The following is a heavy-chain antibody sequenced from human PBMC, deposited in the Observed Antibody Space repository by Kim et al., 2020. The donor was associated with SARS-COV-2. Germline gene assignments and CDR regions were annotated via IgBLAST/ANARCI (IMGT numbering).Heavy chain of an antibody. CDR2: FVPKDGET. D-gene: IGHD3-10*01. CDR1: GYTLTDSS. V-gene: IGHV1-24*01. Sequence: ASVKVSCKVSGYTLTDSSIHWVRQTPGKGLEWMGGFVPKDGETIFAQSFQGRITMTADISADTAYMELRSLRYGDTAVYFCASAYGSDSYYRFDLWGQGTLLTVSS. J-gene: IGHJ4*02. CDR3: ASAYGSDSYYRFDL.